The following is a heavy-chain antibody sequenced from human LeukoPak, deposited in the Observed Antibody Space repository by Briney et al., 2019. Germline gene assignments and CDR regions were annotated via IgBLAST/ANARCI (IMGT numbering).Heavy chain of an antibody. CDR3: ARDPSGGFRWYFDL. CDR2: TYYKSKWYN. V-gene: IGHV6-1*01. D-gene: IGHD2-15*01. Sequence: SQTLSLTCGISGVSVSNSSATWNWFRQSPSRGLECLGRTYYKSKWYNDYAVSVKSRITISPDTSRNQFSLQLSSVTPDDTAVYYCARDPSGGFRWYFDLWGRGTLVTVSS. J-gene: IGHJ2*01. CDR1: GVSVSNSSAT.